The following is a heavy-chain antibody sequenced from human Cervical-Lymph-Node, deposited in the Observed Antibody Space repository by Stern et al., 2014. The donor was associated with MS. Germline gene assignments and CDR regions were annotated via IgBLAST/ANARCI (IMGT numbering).Heavy chain of an antibody. CDR2: LGWNSEGR. Sequence: EVQLLESGGGMVQPGRSLRLSCEASGFKFDDFAMHWVRQAPGKGLEWVSGLGWNSEGRGYADSVQGRFTISRDNAKSSLYLQMNSLTAEDTALYYCAKADDYAAGIDAWGQGTLVVVSS. CDR3: AKADDYAAGIDA. CDR1: GFKFDDFA. J-gene: IGHJ5*02. D-gene: IGHD3-16*01. V-gene: IGHV3-9*01.